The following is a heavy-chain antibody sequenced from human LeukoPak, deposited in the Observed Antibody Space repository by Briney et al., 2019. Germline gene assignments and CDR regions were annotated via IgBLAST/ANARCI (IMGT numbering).Heavy chain of an antibody. CDR2: IYGDGTT. CDR1: GFTVSNDY. Sequence: GGSLRLSCAASGFTVSNDYMAWVRQAPGRGLEWVSLIYGDGTTFYTDSVKGRFTISRDNAKNSLYLQMDSLRAEDTAVYYCARGGTFVSDYWGQGTLVTVSS. CDR3: ARGGTFVSDY. D-gene: IGHD1-1*01. J-gene: IGHJ4*02. V-gene: IGHV3-53*01.